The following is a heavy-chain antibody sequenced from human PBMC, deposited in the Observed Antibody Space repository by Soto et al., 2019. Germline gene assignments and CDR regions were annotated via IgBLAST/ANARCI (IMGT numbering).Heavy chain of an antibody. V-gene: IGHV1-8*01. CDR2: MNPNSGNT. J-gene: IGHJ5*02. Sequence: GASVKVSCKASGYTFTSYDINWVRQATGQWLEWMGWMNPNSGNTGYAQKFQGRVTMTRNTSISTAYMELSSLRSEDTAVYYCARGDVHTGGPPKRDPWGQGTLVTVSS. D-gene: IGHD7-27*01. CDR3: ARGDVHTGGPPKRDP. CDR1: GYTFTSYD.